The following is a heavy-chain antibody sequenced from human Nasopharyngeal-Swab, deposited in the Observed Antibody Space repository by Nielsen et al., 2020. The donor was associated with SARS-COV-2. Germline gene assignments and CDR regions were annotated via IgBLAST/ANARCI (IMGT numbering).Heavy chain of an antibody. CDR3: ARDHGSSSLNYYYYSYMDV. Sequence: ASVKVSCKASGYTFTSYGISWVRQAPGQGLEWMGWISAYNGNTNYAQKLQGRVTMTTDTSTSTAYMELRSLRSDDTAVYYCARDHGSSSLNYYYYSYMDVWGKGTTVTVSS. CDR1: GYTFTSYG. CDR2: ISAYNGNT. V-gene: IGHV1-18*01. J-gene: IGHJ6*03. D-gene: IGHD6-6*01.